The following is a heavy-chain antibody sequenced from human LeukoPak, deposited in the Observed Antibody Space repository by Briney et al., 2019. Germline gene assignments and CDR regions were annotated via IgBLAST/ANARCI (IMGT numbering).Heavy chain of an antibody. Sequence: SETLSLTCTVSGYSISSGYYWSWIRQPPGKGLKWIGYIYYSGSTNYNPSLKSRVTISVDTSKNQFSLKLSSVTAADTAVYYCARWGGRFTWGAWDGMDVWGQGTTVTVSS. V-gene: IGHV4-38-2*02. J-gene: IGHJ6*02. CDR1: GYSISSGYY. CDR2: IYYSGST. CDR3: ARWGGRFTWGAWDGMDV. D-gene: IGHD3-16*01.